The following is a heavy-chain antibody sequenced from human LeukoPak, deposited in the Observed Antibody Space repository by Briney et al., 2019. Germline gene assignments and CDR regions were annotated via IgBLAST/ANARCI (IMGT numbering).Heavy chain of an antibody. J-gene: IGHJ5*02. CDR2: MNPNSGIT. CDR3: AREDYYDSGSFDP. D-gene: IGHD3-22*01. V-gene: IGHV1-8*02. CDR1: GYSFTNYD. Sequence: ASVKVSCKASGYSFTNYDINWVRQATGQGLEWMGWMNPNSGITAYAQKFQGRVTMTRNTSISTAYMELSSLRSEDTAVYYCAREDYYDSGSFDPWGQGTLVTVSS.